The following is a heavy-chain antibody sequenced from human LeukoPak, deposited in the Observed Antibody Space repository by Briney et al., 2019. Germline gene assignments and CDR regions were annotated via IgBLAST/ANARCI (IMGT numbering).Heavy chain of an antibody. D-gene: IGHD6-13*01. J-gene: IGHJ5*02. CDR2: INHSGST. CDR1: GGSFSGYY. Sequence: PSETLSLTCAVYGGSFSGYYWSWIRQPPGKGLEWIGEINHSGSTNYNPSLKSRVTISVDTSKSLFSLKLSSVTAADTAVYYCARGRPGGSSWYNWFDPWGQGTLVTVSS. CDR3: ARGRPGGSSWYNWFDP. V-gene: IGHV4-34*01.